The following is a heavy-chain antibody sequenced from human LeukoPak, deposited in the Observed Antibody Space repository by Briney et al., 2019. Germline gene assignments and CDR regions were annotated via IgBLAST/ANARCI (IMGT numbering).Heavy chain of an antibody. V-gene: IGHV3-23*01. CDR2: ISGSGGST. CDR3: AKYGSAWYLDY. Sequence: GGSLRLSCAASGFTFSIYAMSWVRQAPGKGLEWVSGISGSGGSTYYGDSVKGHCTISRDNSKNMVYLQMNSLRAEDTAVYYCAKYGSAWYLDYWGQGTLVTVSS. J-gene: IGHJ4*02. D-gene: IGHD6-19*01. CDR1: GFTFSIYA.